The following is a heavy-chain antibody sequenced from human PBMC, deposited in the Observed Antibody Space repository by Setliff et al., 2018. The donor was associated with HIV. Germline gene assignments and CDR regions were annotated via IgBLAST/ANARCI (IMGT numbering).Heavy chain of an antibody. J-gene: IGHJ6*03. CDR2: INTNTENP. CDR3: TRDHTPPPNYDFWSGQIDLRNIFYYMDV. Sequence: ASVKVSCKASGYTFTKYGISWVRQAPGQGLEWLGWINTNTENPTYAQGFTGRFVFSLDTSVSAAFLQISSLKAEDTAVYYCTRDHTPPPNYDFWSGQIDLRNIFYYMDVWGTGSPVTVSS. V-gene: IGHV7-4-1*02. D-gene: IGHD3-3*01. CDR1: GYTFTKYG.